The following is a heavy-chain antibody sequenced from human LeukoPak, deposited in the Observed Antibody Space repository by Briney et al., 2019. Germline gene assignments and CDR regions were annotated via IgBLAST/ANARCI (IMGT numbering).Heavy chain of an antibody. D-gene: IGHD6-19*01. J-gene: IGHJ4*02. Sequence: PSETLSLTCTVSGGSISGYYLSWIRQPAGKRLEWIGRIYTDGSTDYNPSLKSRATMSVDASKNQFSLQLTSVTGADTAVYYCAREPSYSSGYFDYWGQGTLVTVSS. CDR2: IYTDGST. V-gene: IGHV4-4*07. CDR1: GGSISGYY. CDR3: AREPSYSSGYFDY.